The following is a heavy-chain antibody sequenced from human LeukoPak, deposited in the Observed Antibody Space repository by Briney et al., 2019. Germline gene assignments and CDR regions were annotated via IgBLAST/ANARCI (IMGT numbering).Heavy chain of an antibody. CDR1: GFTFSDYY. V-gene: IGHV3-11*04. D-gene: IGHD5-24*01. CDR3: ARGRDGYNWENWPGYMDV. J-gene: IGHJ6*03. CDR2: ISSSGSTI. Sequence: GGSLRLSCAASGFTFSDYYMSWIRQAPGKGLEWVSCISSSGSTIYYADPVKGRFTISRDNAKNSLYLQMNSLRAEDTAVYYCARGRDGYNWENWPGYMDVWGKGTTVTVSS.